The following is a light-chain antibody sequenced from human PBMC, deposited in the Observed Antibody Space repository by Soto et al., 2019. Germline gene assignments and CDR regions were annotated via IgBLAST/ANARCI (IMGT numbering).Light chain of an antibody. J-gene: IGKJ1*01. CDR3: QQYGSSPTT. V-gene: IGKV3-20*01. Sequence: ESVLTQSPGTLSLSPGERATLSCRANQSVSSSDLAWYQQKPGQAPRLLIYDGSSRATGIPDRFSGSGSGTDFTLTISRLEPEDFAVYYCQQYGSSPTTFGHGTKVDIK. CDR2: DGS. CDR1: QSVSSSD.